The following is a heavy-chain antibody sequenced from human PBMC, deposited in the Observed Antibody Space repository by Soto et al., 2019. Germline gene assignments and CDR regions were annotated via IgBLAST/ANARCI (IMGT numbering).Heavy chain of an antibody. D-gene: IGHD3-16*02. CDR2: ISSSSSTI. CDR1: GFTFSSYS. J-gene: IGHJ6*02. V-gene: IGHV3-48*02. Sequence: SLRLSCAACGFTFSSYSMNWVRQAPGKGLEWVTYISSSSSTIYYAASVKGRFTISRDNAKNSLYLQMNSLRDEDTAVYYCAREIMITFGGVIAPAYGMDVWGQGTTVTVSS. CDR3: AREIMITFGGVIAPAYGMDV.